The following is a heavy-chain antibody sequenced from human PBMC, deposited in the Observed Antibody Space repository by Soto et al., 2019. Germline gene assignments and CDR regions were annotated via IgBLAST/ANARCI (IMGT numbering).Heavy chain of an antibody. Sequence: QVQLVQSGAEVKKPGASVKVSCKASGYTFTSYYMHWVRQAPGQGLEWMGIINPSGGSTSYAQKFQGRVTMTRETSTSTVYMELSSLRSEDTAVYYCARDGTRRLLWFGESPYNWFDPWGQGTLVTVSS. J-gene: IGHJ5*02. CDR3: ARDGTRRLLWFGESPYNWFDP. CDR1: GYTFTSYY. D-gene: IGHD3-10*01. V-gene: IGHV1-46*03. CDR2: INPSGGST.